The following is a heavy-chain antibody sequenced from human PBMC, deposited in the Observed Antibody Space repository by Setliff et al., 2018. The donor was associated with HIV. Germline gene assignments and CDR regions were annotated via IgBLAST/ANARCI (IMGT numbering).Heavy chain of an antibody. CDR2: ISGSGGST. J-gene: IGHJ6*03. D-gene: IGHD3-3*01. V-gene: IGHV3-23*01. CDR3: AKDYNFWSGYLNYYYYYMDV. Sequence: GGSLRLSCSASGFTFSSYAMSWVRQAPGKGLEWVSAISGSGGSTYYADSVKGRFTISRDNSKNTLYLQMNSLRAEDTAVYYCAKDYNFWSGYLNYYYYYMDVWGKGTTGTVS. CDR1: GFTFSSYA.